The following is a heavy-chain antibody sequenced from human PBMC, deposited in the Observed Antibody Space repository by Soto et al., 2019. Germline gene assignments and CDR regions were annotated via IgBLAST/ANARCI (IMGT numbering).Heavy chain of an antibody. J-gene: IGHJ4*02. Sequence: TLSLTCSVCGVSVRGSYWSWIRQSPGKGLEWLGYVCYTGSTNYSPSLRSRVSISVDTPQNQFSLRLSSVPAANTAVYFCATSAAAPGAHIDYWGQGPQVTFSS. D-gene: IGHD6-13*01. CDR1: GVSVRGSY. CDR3: ATSAAAPGAHIDY. CDR2: VCYTGST. V-gene: IGHV4-59*02.